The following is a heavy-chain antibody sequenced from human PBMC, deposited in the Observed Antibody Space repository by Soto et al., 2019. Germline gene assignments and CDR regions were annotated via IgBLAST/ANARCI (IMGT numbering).Heavy chain of an antibody. D-gene: IGHD3-10*02. J-gene: IGHJ5*01. V-gene: IGHV3-74*01. Sequence: EVQLVESGGGLVQPGGSLRLSCEASRGAFGDFWMHWVRQAPGKGLVWVSRINRDANDIIYADSVKGRFTASRDNTKNMVFLQMNSLRGEGTAVYYCAGDVPHKWFGSWGQGTLVTVSS. CDR3: AGDVPHKWFGS. CDR2: INRDANDI. CDR1: RGAFGDFW.